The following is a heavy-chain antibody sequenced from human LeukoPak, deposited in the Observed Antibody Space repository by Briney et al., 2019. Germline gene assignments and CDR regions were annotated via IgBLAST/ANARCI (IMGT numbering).Heavy chain of an antibody. V-gene: IGHV3-21*01. CDR2: TTSSSSYI. Sequence: GGSLRLSCAASGFTFSSYNMNWVRQAPGKGLEWVSSTTSSSSYIYYADSVKGRFTISRDNAKNSLYLQMNSLRAEDTAVYYCARVGIVVVVAYAFDIWGQGTMVTVSS. CDR1: GFTFSSYN. D-gene: IGHD2-15*01. J-gene: IGHJ3*02. CDR3: ARVGIVVVVAYAFDI.